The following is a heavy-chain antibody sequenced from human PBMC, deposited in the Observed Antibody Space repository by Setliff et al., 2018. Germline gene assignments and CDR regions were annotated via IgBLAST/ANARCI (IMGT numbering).Heavy chain of an antibody. CDR2: TIPMFGTT. V-gene: IGHV1-69*05. CDR3: AREGVDTRSSSDYRYYMDV. J-gene: IGHJ6*03. D-gene: IGHD5-18*01. Sequence: SVKVSCKASGATFSSYGISWVRQAPAQWLEWMGGTIPMFGTTEYVQKLQGRVTSTTDQSTSTDYMELSSLTSADTAVYYCAREGVDTRSSSDYRYYMDVWGKGTTVTVSS. CDR1: GATFSSYG.